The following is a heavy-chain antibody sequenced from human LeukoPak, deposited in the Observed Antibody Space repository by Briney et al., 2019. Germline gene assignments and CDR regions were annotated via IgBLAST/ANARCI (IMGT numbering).Heavy chain of an antibody. V-gene: IGHV1-69*05. CDR3: ARCGDSTSCYDLDY. Sequence: SVKVSCKASGGTFSSYAISWVRQAPGQGLEWMGGIIPIFGTANYAQKFQGRVTITTDESTSTAYMEPSSLRSEDTAVYYCARCGDSTSCYDLDYWGQGTLVTVSS. CDR2: IIPIFGTA. CDR1: GGTFSSYA. D-gene: IGHD2-2*01. J-gene: IGHJ4*02.